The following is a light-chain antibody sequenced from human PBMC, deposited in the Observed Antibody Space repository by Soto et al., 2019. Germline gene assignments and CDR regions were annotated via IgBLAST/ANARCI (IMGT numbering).Light chain of an antibody. CDR2: DAY. Sequence: EILLTQSPATLSFAPVERFTLSFRASQYITIYLAWYQQKPGQAHRLIIYDAYNRATGIPARFSGSGSGTDFTLTISSIEPDDFAVYYCQQRADWQINFGNGQRLAIK. V-gene: IGKV3-11*01. CDR3: QQRADWQIN. CDR1: QYITIY. J-gene: IGKJ5*01.